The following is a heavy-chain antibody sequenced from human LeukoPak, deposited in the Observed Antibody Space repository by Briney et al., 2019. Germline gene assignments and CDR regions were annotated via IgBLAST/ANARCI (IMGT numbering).Heavy chain of an antibody. CDR1: AGSISSGGYY. CDR3: ARYIHYYGEIDY. CDR2: IYYNGST. V-gene: IGHV4-31*03. D-gene: IGHD3-10*01. J-gene: IGHJ4*02. Sequence: SETLSLTCSVSAGSISSGGYYWRWIRQHPGKGLEWIGYIYYNGSTCYNPSLKSRVTISVDMSKNQLCLKLSAVTASDTAVYYCARYIHYYGEIDYWGQGTLVTVSS.